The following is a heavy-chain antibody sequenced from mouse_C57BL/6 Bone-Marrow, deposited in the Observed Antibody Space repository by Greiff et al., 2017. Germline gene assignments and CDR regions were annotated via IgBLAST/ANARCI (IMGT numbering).Heavy chain of an antibody. CDR2: FNPGSGGT. J-gene: IGHJ4*01. Sequence: QVQLQQSGAELVRPGTSVKVSCKASGYAFTNYLIEWVKQRPGQGLEWIGVFNPGSGGTNYNEKFKGKATLTADKSSSTAYMQLSSLTSEDSAVYFCERLCYGNYGNAMDYWGQGASVTVSS. D-gene: IGHD2-1*01. V-gene: IGHV1-54*01. CDR1: GYAFTNYL. CDR3: ERLCYGNYGNAMDY.